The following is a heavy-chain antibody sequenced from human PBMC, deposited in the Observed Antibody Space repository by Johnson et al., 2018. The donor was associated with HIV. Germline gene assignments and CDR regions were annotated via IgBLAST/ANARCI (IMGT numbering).Heavy chain of an antibody. J-gene: IGHJ3*02. CDR3: ARDGLAANAFDT. D-gene: IGHD3/OR15-3a*01. V-gene: IGHV3-20*04. Sequence: VQLVESGGGVVQPGGSLRLSCAASGFTFSTYGMHWVRQAPGKRLEWVSVINWNGGSTGYADSVKGRFTISRDNAKNSLYLQSNSLRAEDTALYYCARDGLAANAFDTWGQGTMVTVSS. CDR1: GFTFSTYG. CDR2: INWNGGST.